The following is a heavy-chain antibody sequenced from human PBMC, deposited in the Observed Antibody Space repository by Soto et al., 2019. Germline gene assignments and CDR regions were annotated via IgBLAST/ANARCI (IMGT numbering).Heavy chain of an antibody. J-gene: IGHJ6*02. CDR3: AKAPKGNYYYGMDV. V-gene: IGHV3-23*01. D-gene: IGHD6-13*01. CDR2: ISGSGGNT. Sequence: GGSLRLSCAASGFTFSSYAMSWVRQAPGKGLEWVSGISGSGGNTYYPDSVKGRFTISRDNSKKTLYLQMNSLRAEDTAVYYCAKAPKGNYYYGMDVWGQGTSVTV. CDR1: GFTFSSYA.